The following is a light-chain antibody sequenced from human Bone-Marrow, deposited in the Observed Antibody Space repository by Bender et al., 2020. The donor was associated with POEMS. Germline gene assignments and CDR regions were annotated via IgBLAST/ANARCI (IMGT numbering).Light chain of an antibody. Sequence: QSGLTQPRSVSGSPGQSVTISCTGTSSDIGAYNHVSWYRQHPGKAPRLMIYNVGDRPSGISTRFSGSKSGNMASLTISGLRAEDEADYYCCSYAGSYTLIFGGGTKLTVL. CDR1: SSDIGAYNH. CDR2: NVG. CDR3: CSYAGSYTLI. J-gene: IGLJ2*01. V-gene: IGLV2-11*01.